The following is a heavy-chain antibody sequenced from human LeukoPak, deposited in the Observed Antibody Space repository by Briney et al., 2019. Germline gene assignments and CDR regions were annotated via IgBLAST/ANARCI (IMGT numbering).Heavy chain of an antibody. CDR2: SSSNNDKT. D-gene: IGHD6-19*01. CDR1: GYTFTNHG. CDR3: ARDDKSGWYPHPDF. J-gene: IGHJ4*02. Sequence: GASVKVSCKTSGYTFTNHGISWVRQAPGQGLEWMGWSSSNNDKTYYAQKIQDRVTMTTDTTTGTAFMEPRRLRSDDTAVYYCARDDKSGWYPHPDFWGQGNLVTVSS. V-gene: IGHV1-18*04.